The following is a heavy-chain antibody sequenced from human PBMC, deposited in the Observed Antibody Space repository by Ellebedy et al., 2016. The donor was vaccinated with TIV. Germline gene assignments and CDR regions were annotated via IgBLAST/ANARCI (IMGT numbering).Heavy chain of an antibody. CDR3: ARDLVVYGDFDYYYYGMDV. CDR2: INPSGGST. J-gene: IGHJ6*02. CDR1: GYTFTSYY. V-gene: IGHV1-46*01. D-gene: IGHD4-17*01. Sequence: ASVKVSCXASGYTFTSYYMHWVRQAPGQGLEWMGIINPSGGSTSYAQKFQGRVTMTRDTSTSTVYMELSSLRSEDTAVYYCARDLVVYGDFDYYYYGMDVWGQGTTVTVSS.